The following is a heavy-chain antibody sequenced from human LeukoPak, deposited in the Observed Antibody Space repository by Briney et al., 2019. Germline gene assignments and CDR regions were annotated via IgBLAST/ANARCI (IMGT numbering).Heavy chain of an antibody. CDR2: ISYDGSNK. J-gene: IGHJ4*02. V-gene: IGHV3-30*18. CDR3: AKGQLQLSY. D-gene: IGHD5-24*01. CDR1: GFTFSSYG. Sequence: PGRSLRLSCAASGFTFSSYGMHWVRQAPGKGLEWVAVISYDGSNKYYADSVKGRFTISRDNSKNTLYLQMNSLRAEDTAVYYCAKGQLQLSYWGQGTLVTVSS.